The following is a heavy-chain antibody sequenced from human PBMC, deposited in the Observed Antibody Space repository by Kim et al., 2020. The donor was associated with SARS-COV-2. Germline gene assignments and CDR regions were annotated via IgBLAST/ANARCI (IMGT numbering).Heavy chain of an antibody. Sequence: SETLSLTCAVYGGSFSGYYWSWIRQPPGKGLEWIGEINYSGSTNYNPSLKSRVTISVDTSKNQCSLKLSSVTAADTAVYYCARDSLYDSSGYYSFWGQGTQVAVSA. D-gene: IGHD3-22*01. CDR2: INYSGST. V-gene: IGHV4-34*01. J-gene: IGHJ4*02. CDR3: ARDSLYDSSGYYSF. CDR1: GGSFSGYY.